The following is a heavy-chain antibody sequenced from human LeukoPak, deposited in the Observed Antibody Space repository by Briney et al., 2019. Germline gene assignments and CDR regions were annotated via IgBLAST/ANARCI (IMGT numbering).Heavy chain of an antibody. CDR2: INHSGST. CDR1: GGSFSGYY. J-gene: IGHJ4*02. V-gene: IGHV4-34*01. Sequence: PSETLSLTCAVYGGSFSGYYWSWIRQPPGKGLEWIGEINHSGSTNYNPSLKSRVTISVDTSKNQFSLKLSSVTAADTAVYYCARSGYDILNYWGQGTLVTVSS. D-gene: IGHD3-9*01. CDR3: ARSGYDILNY.